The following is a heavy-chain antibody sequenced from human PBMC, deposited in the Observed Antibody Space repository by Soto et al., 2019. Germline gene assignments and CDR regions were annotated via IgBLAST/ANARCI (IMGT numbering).Heavy chain of an antibody. CDR2: ISGIGGST. D-gene: IGHD6-13*01. Sequence: GSLRISCAGSGFTFTDYALSWVRQAPGKGLEWVATISGIGGSTYLADSVKGRLSISRDNSKNTVSLLMNSLRAEDTAVYFCANVDAGYISSRYYFADRGTGTLVTVS. CDR1: GFTFTDYA. V-gene: IGHV3-23*01. J-gene: IGHJ4*02. CDR3: ANVDAGYISSRYYFAD.